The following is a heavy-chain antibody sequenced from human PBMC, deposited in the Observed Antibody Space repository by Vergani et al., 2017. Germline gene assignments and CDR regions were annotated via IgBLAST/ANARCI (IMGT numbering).Heavy chain of an antibody. CDR2: IYYSGST. CDR1: GGSISSSSYY. J-gene: IGHJ6*03. CDR3: ARHVVVVPAAKGYYYMDV. Sequence: QLQLQESGPGLVKPSETLSLTCTVSGGSISSSSYYWGWIRQPPGKGLEWIGSIYYSGSTYYNPSLKSRVTISVDTSKNQFSLKLSSVTAADTAVYYCARHVVVVPAAKGYYYMDVWGKGTTVTVSS. D-gene: IGHD2-2*01. V-gene: IGHV4-39*01.